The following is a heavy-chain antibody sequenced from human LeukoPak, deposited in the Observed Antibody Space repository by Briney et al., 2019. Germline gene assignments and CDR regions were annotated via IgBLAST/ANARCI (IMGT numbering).Heavy chain of an antibody. CDR2: IIPIFGTA. D-gene: IGHD5-24*01. Sequence: GASVKVSCKASGGTFSSYAISWVRQAPGQGLEWLGRIIPIFGTANYAQKFQGRVTITTDESTSTAYMELSSLRSEDTAVYYCARNQMATKIKDAFDMWGQGTMVTVSA. J-gene: IGHJ3*02. V-gene: IGHV1-69*05. CDR3: ARNQMATKIKDAFDM. CDR1: GGTFSSYA.